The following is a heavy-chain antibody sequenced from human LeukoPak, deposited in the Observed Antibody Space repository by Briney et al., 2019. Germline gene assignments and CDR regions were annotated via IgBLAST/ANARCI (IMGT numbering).Heavy chain of an antibody. Sequence: GGSLRLSCAASGFTFSSYGMHWVRQAPGKGLEWVAVISYDGSNKYYADSVKGRFTISRDNSKNTLYLQMNSLRAEDTAVYYCAKSSTTVTTWGYFDYWSQGTLVTVSS. D-gene: IGHD4-17*01. CDR2: ISYDGSNK. V-gene: IGHV3-30*18. CDR3: AKSSTTVTTWGYFDY. CDR1: GFTFSSYG. J-gene: IGHJ4*02.